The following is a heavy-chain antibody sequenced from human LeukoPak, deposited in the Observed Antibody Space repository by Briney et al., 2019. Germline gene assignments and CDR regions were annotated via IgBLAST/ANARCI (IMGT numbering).Heavy chain of an antibody. CDR1: GYGFTDYY. CDR2: VDSDDGEA. J-gene: IGHJ4*02. D-gene: IGHD3-10*01. V-gene: IGHV1-69-2*01. CDR3: VTGTQVAPGDIITFREY. Sequence: ASVNISCKASGYGFTDYYIYWVQQAPGKGLEWLGRVDSDDGEAVYADKFKDRLSMTADKSTNTAYMELTSLTSADTAVYFCVTGTQVAPGDIITFREYWGQGALVTVSS.